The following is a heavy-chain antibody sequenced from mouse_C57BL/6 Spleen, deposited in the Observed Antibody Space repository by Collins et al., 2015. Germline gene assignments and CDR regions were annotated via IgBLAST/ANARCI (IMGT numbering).Heavy chain of an antibody. CDR2: IYPGDGDI. CDR1: GYAFSNCW. Sequence: QVQLQQSGAELVKPGASVKISCKASGYAFSNCWMNWVKQRPGKGLEWIGQIYPGDGDINYNGKFKGKATLTADKSSSTAYMQLSSLTSEDSAVYFCARGEFWGQGTTLTVSS. CDR3: ARGEF. V-gene: IGHV1-80*01. J-gene: IGHJ2*01.